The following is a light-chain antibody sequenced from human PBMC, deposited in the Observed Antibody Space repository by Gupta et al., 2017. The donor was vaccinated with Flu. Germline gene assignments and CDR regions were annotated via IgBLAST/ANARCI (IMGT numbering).Light chain of an antibody. CDR1: SSNIGNTD. CDR2: ENN. V-gene: IGLV1-51*02. CDR3: GTWDGSLSTDV. Sequence: SSSNIGNTDVSWYQQPPGTAPKLLIYENNKRPAVIPDRFSGSKSGTAAALGITGLQTGDEADYYCGTWDGSLSTDVFGTGTKVTVL. J-gene: IGLJ1*01.